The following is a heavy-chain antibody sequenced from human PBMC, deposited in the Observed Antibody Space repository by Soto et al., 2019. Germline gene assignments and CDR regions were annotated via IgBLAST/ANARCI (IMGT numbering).Heavy chain of an antibody. CDR2: INHSGST. Sequence: SETLSLTCAVYGGSFSGYYWSWIRQPPGKGLEWTGEINHSGSTNYNPSLKSRVTISVDTSKNQFSLKLSSVTAADTAVYYCAVAIQDIVMQLLKNYYSGMDVWGQGTTVTVSS. D-gene: IGHD2-15*01. V-gene: IGHV4-34*01. J-gene: IGHJ6*01. CDR3: AVAIQDIVMQLLKNYYSGMDV. CDR1: GGSFSGYY.